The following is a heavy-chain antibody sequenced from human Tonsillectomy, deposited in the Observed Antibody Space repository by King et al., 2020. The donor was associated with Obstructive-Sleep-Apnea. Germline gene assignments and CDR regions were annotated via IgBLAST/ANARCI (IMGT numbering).Heavy chain of an antibody. CDR3: AKIAVWDSSGGQTGDY. Sequence: EVQLVESGGGLVQPGGSLRLSCAASGFTFSSYAMSWVRQAPGKGLEWVSAISGSGGSTYYADSVKGRCTISRDNSKNTLYLQMNSLRAEDTAVYYCAKIAVWDSSGGQTGDYWGQGTLVTVSS. J-gene: IGHJ4*02. V-gene: IGHV3-23*04. D-gene: IGHD3-22*01. CDR1: GFTFSSYA. CDR2: ISGSGGST.